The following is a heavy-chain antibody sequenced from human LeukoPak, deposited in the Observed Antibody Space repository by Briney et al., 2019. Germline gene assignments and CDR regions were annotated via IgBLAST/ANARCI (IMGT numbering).Heavy chain of an antibody. CDR3: ARDTSSPT. J-gene: IGHJ1*01. V-gene: IGHV3-53*01. D-gene: IGHD2-2*01. CDR1: GFTVSSNY. CDR2: IYSGDTT. Sequence: GGSLRLSCAASGFTVSSNYMSCVRQAPGKGLEWVSVIYSGDTTYYADSVKGRFTISRDLSKNTVSLQMNSLRAEDTAVYYCARDTSSPTWGQGTLVTVSS.